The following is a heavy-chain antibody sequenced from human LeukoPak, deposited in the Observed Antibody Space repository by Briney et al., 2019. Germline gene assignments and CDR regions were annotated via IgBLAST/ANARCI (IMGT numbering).Heavy chain of an antibody. D-gene: IGHD6-13*01. J-gene: IGHJ5*02. V-gene: IGHV3-23*01. Sequence: GGSLRLSCAASGFTFSSYAMSWVRQAPGKGLEWVSAISGSGGSTYYADSVKGRFTISRDNSKNTLYLQMNSLRAEDTAVYYCAHPTEYSSSWYGNWFDPWGQRTLVTVSS. CDR1: GFTFSSYA. CDR2: ISGSGGST. CDR3: AHPTEYSSSWYGNWFDP.